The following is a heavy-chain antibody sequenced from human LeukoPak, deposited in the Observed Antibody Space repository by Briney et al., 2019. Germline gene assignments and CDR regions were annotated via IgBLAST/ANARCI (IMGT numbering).Heavy chain of an antibody. Sequence: SETLSLTCTVSGGSLSNYYWTWIRQPPGKGLEWIGYIHYSGRTNYNPSLKSRLTISVDTSENQFSLKLNSVTAADTAVYYCARIHDFSGWPFDYWGQGTLVTVSS. CDR3: ARIHDFSGWPFDY. J-gene: IGHJ4*02. V-gene: IGHV4-59*01. D-gene: IGHD6-19*01. CDR1: GGSLSNYY. CDR2: IHYSGRT.